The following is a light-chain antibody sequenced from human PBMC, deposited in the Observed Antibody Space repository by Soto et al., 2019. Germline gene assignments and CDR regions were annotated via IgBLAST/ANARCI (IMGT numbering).Light chain of an antibody. Sequence: EIVITQSPATLSVSPGERATLSCRASQSVSSNLAWYQQKPGQAPSLLIYDISARATGIPTRFSGSGSGTEFTLTISSLQSEDFAVYYCQQYGSPPITFCQGTRLEIK. CDR3: QQYGSPPIT. CDR1: QSVSSN. V-gene: IGKV3D-15*01. J-gene: IGKJ5*01. CDR2: DIS.